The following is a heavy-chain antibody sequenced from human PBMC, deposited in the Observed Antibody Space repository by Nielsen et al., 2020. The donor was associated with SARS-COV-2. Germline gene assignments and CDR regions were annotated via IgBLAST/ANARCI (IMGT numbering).Heavy chain of an antibody. Sequence: SCAASGFMFSTYAMSWVRQAPGKGLEWVSGIIGSGGRTHYADSVEGRFTISRDNSKNTLYLQMNSLRVEDTAVYYCAKAFRSSDWVRAATDVWGQGTQVTVSS. CDR1: GFMFSTYA. V-gene: IGHV3-23*01. D-gene: IGHD6-25*01. CDR3: AKAFRSSDWVRAATDV. CDR2: IIGSGGRT. J-gene: IGHJ4*02.